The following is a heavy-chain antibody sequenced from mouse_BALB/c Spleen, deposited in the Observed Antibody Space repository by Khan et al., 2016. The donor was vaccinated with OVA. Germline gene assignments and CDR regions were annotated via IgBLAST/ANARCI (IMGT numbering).Heavy chain of an antibody. Sequence: VQLQQAGAELVRSGASVKLSCTASGFNIKDYYMHWVKQRPEQGLEWIGWIDPENGDTESAPKFQGKATMTADTYSNTAYLQLSSLTSEYTAVYYCSVLFAYWGQGTLVTVSA. J-gene: IGHJ3*01. CDR3: SVLFAY. CDR1: GFNIKDYY. V-gene: IGHV14-4*02. CDR2: IDPENGDT.